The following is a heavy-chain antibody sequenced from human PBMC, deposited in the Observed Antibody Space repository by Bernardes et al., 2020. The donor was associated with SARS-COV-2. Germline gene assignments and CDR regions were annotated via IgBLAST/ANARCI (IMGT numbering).Heavy chain of an antibody. Sequence: ASVKVSCKVSGYTLTELSMHWVRQAPGKGLEWMGGFDPEDAETIYAQKFQGRVTMTEDTSTDTAYMELSSLRSEDTAVYYCATAATIFGVVTHYYYYGMDVWGQGTTVTVSS. V-gene: IGHV1-24*01. CDR2: FDPEDAET. J-gene: IGHJ6*02. CDR1: GYTLTELS. CDR3: ATAATIFGVVTHYYYYGMDV. D-gene: IGHD3-3*01.